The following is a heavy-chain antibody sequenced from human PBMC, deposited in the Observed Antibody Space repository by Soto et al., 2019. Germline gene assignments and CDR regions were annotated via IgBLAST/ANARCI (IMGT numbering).Heavy chain of an antibody. CDR2: INPNSGGT. CDR1: GYTFTGYY. D-gene: IGHD6-13*01. V-gene: IGHV1-2*04. J-gene: IGHJ6*02. Sequence: GXSVKVSRKASGYTFTGYYMHWVREAPIQGLEWMGWINPNSGGTNYAQKFQGWVTMTRDTSISTAYMELSRLRSDDTAVYYCARVAAAGFGYYYYGMDVWGQGTTVTVSS. CDR3: ARVAAAGFGYYYYGMDV.